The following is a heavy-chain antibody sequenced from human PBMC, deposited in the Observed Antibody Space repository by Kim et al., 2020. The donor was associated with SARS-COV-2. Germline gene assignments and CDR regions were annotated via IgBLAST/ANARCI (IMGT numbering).Heavy chain of an antibody. D-gene: IGHD1-1*01. V-gene: IGHV3-33*01. Sequence: GGSLRLSCAASGFTFSSYGMHWVRQAPGKGLEWVAVIWYDGSNKYYADSVKGRFTISRDNSKNTLYLQMNSLRAEDTAVYYCARARGYNWNDGAWFDPWGQGTLVTVSS. CDR3: ARARGYNWNDGAWFDP. CDR2: IWYDGSNK. J-gene: IGHJ5*02. CDR1: GFTFSSYG.